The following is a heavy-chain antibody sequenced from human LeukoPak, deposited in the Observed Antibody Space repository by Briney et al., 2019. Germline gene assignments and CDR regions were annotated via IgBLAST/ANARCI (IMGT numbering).Heavy chain of an antibody. CDR1: AYSISSGYY. CDR2: IYHSGST. V-gene: IGHV4-38-2*02. D-gene: IGHD2-15*01. J-gene: IGHJ1*01. Sequence: SETLSLTCTVSAYSISSGYYWGWIRQPPGKGLEWIGSIYHSGSTYYNPSLKSRVTISVDTSKNQFSLRLSSVTAADTAVYYCASLGIDCSGGNCYTEYFQHWGQGTLVNGSS. CDR3: ASLGIDCSGGNCYTEYFQH.